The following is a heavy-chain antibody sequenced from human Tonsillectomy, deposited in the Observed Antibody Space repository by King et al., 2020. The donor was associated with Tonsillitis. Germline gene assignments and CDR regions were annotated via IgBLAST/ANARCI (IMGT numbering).Heavy chain of an antibody. D-gene: IGHD2-15*01. CDR1: GGSISSGDYY. CDR3: ARERCSGGSCYSGYYYGMDV. V-gene: IGHV4-30-4*01. Sequence: QLQESGPGLVKPSQTLSLTCTVSGGSISSGDYYWSWIRQPPGKGLEWIGYIYYSGSTYYNPSLKSRVTISVDTSKNQFSLKLSSVTAADTAVYYRARERCSGGSCYSGYYYGMDVWGQGTTVTVSS. J-gene: IGHJ6*02. CDR2: IYYSGST.